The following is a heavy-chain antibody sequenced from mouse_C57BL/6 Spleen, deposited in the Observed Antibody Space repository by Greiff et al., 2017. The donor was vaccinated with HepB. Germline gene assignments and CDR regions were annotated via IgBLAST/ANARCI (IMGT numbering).Heavy chain of an antibody. Sequence: QVQLQQPGAELVKPGASVKLSCKASGYTFTSYWMQWVKQRPGQGLEWIGEIDPSDSYTNYNQKFKGKATLTVDTSSSTAYMQLSSLTSEDSAVYYCARGSLFITTVVATGDHWGQGTSVTVSS. D-gene: IGHD1-1*01. V-gene: IGHV1-50*01. J-gene: IGHJ4*01. CDR3: ARGSLFITTVVATGDH. CDR1: GYTFTSYW. CDR2: IDPSDSYT.